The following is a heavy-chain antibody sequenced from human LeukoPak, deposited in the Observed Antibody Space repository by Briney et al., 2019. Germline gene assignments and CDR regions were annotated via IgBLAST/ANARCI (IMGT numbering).Heavy chain of an antibody. CDR2: IYYSGST. CDR3: ARVIMYYYDSSGYYHDY. J-gene: IGHJ4*02. Sequence: PSETLSLTCTVSGGSISSYYWSWIRQPPGKGLEWIGYIYYSGSTNYNPSLKSRVTISVDTSKNQFSLKLSSVTAADTAVYYCARVIMYYYDSSGYYHDYWGQGTLVTVSS. CDR1: GGSISSYY. D-gene: IGHD3-22*01. V-gene: IGHV4-59*01.